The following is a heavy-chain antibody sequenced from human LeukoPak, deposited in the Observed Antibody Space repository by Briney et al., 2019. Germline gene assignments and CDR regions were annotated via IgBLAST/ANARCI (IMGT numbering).Heavy chain of an antibody. Sequence: GSLRLSCAASGFTFSDHHMDWVRQAPGKGLEWIGSIYYSGSTYYNPSLKSRVSISVDTSKDQFSLKLSSVTAADTAVYYCARHRDSSGWYDFDYWGQGTLVTVSS. D-gene: IGHD6-19*01. CDR2: IYYSGST. J-gene: IGHJ4*02. CDR1: GFTFSDHH. CDR3: ARHRDSSGWYDFDY. V-gene: IGHV4-39*01.